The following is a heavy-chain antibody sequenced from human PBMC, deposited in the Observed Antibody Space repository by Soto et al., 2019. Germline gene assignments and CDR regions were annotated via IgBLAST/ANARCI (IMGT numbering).Heavy chain of an antibody. Sequence: SVKVSCKASGGTFSSYAISWVRQAPGQGLEWMGGIIPIFGTANYAQKFQGRVTITADESTSTAYMELSSRRSEDTAVYYCATLGVGIAAAGTPPWGQGTLVTVSS. CDR1: GGTFSSYA. CDR3: ATLGVGIAAAGTPP. J-gene: IGHJ5*02. CDR2: IIPIFGTA. V-gene: IGHV1-69*13. D-gene: IGHD6-13*01.